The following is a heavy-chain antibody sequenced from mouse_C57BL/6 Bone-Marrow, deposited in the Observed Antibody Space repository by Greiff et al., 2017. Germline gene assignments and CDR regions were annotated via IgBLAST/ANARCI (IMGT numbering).Heavy chain of an antibody. Sequence: QVQLQQSGAELVRPGASVTLSCKASGYTFTDYEMHWVKQTPVHGLEWIGAIDPETGGPASNQKFKGKAILTADKSSSPAYMERLSLKSEDSAVYYCTRGGYWYFDVWGTGTTVTVSS. CDR1: GYTFTDYE. CDR2: IDPETGGP. J-gene: IGHJ1*03. CDR3: TRGGYWYFDV. V-gene: IGHV1-15*01.